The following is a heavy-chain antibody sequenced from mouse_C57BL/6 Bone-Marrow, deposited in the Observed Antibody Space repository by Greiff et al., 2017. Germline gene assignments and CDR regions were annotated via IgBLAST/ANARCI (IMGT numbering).Heavy chain of an antibody. D-gene: IGHD1-3*01. CDR1: GYAFSSSW. J-gene: IGHJ4*01. V-gene: IGHV1-82*01. Sequence: LVESGPELVKPGASVKISCKASGYAFSSSWMNWVKQRPGKGLEWIGRIYPGDGDTNYNGKFKGKATLTADKSSSTAYMQLSSLTSEDSAVYFCARWGKVGVPMDYWGQGTSVTVSS. CDR2: IYPGDGDT. CDR3: ARWGKVGVPMDY.